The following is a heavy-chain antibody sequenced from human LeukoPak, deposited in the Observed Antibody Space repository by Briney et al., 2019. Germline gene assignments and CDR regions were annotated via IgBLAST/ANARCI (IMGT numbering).Heavy chain of an antibody. CDR1: GLTFSNQW. D-gene: IGHD6-19*01. J-gene: IGHJ4*02. CDR3: ARGSQYSSGWLNY. Sequence: GGSLRLSCVVSGLTFSNQWMHWVRQAPGKGLVWVSHIINEGSDTRYADSVKGRFTISRDNAKNTLYLQMNSLRAEDTAVYYCARGSQYSSGWLNYWGQGTLVTVSS. V-gene: IGHV3-74*01. CDR2: IINEGSDT.